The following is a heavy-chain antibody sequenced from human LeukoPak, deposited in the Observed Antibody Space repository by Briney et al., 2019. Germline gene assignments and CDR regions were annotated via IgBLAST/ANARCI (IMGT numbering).Heavy chain of an antibody. CDR1: GYSFTSYW. V-gene: IGHV5-51*01. Sequence: GESLKISCKGSGYSFTSYWIGWVRQMPGKGLEWMGLIYPGESETRYNPSFQGHVTMSVDNSINTAYLQWSSLQASDAAIYYCARGRWSVATKWFDPWGQGTLVTVSA. CDR3: ARGRWSVATKWFDP. CDR2: IYPGESET. D-gene: IGHD4-23*01. J-gene: IGHJ5*02.